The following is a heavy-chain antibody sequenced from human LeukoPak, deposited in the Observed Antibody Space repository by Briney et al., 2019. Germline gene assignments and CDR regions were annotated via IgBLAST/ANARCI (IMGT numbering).Heavy chain of an antibody. D-gene: IGHD3-16*02. V-gene: IGHV4-39*07. CDR2: IYYSGST. J-gene: IGHJ5*02. CDR3: ARDGLGSDDYVWGSYRQHINWFDP. Sequence: SETLSLTCTVSGGSISSSSYYWGWIRQPPGKGLEWIGSIYYSGSTYYNPSLKSRVTISVDTSKNQFSLKLSSVTAADTAVYYCARDGLGSDDYVWGSYRQHINWFDPWGQGTLVTVSS. CDR1: GGSISSSSYY.